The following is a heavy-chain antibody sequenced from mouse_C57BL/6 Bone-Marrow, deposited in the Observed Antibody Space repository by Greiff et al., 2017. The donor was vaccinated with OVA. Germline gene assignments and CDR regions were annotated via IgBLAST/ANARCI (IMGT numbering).Heavy chain of an antibody. J-gene: IGHJ2*01. D-gene: IGHD2-3*01. CDR2: ISDGGSYT. V-gene: IGHV5-4*01. CDR1: GFTFSSYA. Sequence: EVQLQQSGGGLVKPGGSLKLSCAASGFTFSSYAMSWVRQTPEKRLEWVATISDGGSYTYYPDNVKGRFTISRDNAKNNLYLQMSHLKSEDTAMYYCARDQDDGYFSFDYWGQGTTLTVSS. CDR3: ARDQDDGYFSFDY.